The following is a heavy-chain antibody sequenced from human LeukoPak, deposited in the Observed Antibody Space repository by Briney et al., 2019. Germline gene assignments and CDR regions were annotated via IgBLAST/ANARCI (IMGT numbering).Heavy chain of an antibody. D-gene: IGHD5-24*01. CDR3: AKSGYNRFDY. CDR1: GFTFSNSA. CDR2: ISGSGGST. Sequence: GGSLRLSCAASGFTFSNSAMSWVRQAPGKGLEWVSTISGSGGSTYYADSVKGRFTISRDNSKSTLYLQINSLRAEDTAVYYCAKSGYNRFDYWGQGTLVIVSS. V-gene: IGHV3-23*01. J-gene: IGHJ4*02.